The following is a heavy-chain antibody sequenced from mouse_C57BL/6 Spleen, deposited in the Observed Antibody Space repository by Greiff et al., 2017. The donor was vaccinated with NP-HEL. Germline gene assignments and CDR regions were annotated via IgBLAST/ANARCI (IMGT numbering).Heavy chain of an antibody. CDR1: GYTFTSYW. CDR3: ARHWDRYAMDY. V-gene: IGHV1-64*01. J-gene: IGHJ4*01. D-gene: IGHD4-1*01. Sequence: QVQLQQPGAELVKPGASVKLSCKASGYTFTSYWMHWVKQRPGQGLEWIGMIHPNSGSTNYNEKFKSKATLTVDKSSSTAYMQLSSLTSEDSAVYYCARHWDRYAMDYWGQGTSVTVSS. CDR2: IHPNSGST.